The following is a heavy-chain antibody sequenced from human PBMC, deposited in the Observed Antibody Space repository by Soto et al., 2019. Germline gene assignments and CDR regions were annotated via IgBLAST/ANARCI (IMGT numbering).Heavy chain of an antibody. CDR2: IRANDESI. CDR1: GFDFRSYE. Sequence: GGSLRLSCVASGFDFRSYEMNWVRQAPGKGLEWVSNIRANDESIYYADSVKGRVSVSRDNAKNSLFLEMNSLRVDATAVYYCARETLRDAIDIWGQGTMVTVSS. J-gene: IGHJ3*02. V-gene: IGHV3-48*03. CDR3: ARETLRDAIDI.